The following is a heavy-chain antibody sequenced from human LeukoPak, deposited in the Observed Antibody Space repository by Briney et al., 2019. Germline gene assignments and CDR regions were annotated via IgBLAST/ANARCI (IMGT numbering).Heavy chain of an antibody. V-gene: IGHV3-15*01. CDR1: GFPFSDDW. CDR3: TTVTMVRDYDY. D-gene: IGHD3-10*01. CDR2: IKKKGDGGTT. J-gene: IGHJ4*02. Sequence: GGSLRLSCAASGFPFSDDWMSWVRQAPGKGLEWVGRIKKKGDGGTTDYAAPGKGGFTISRDDSKNMLYLEMNNLKIEDTAVYYCTTVTMVRDYDYWGQGTLVTVSS.